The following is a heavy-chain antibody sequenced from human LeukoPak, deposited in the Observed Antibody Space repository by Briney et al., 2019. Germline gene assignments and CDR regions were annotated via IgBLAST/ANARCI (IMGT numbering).Heavy chain of an antibody. V-gene: IGHV3-23*01. D-gene: IGHD3-10*01. J-gene: IGHJ4*02. CDR1: GFTFSSNA. CDR2: ISGTGVTT. Sequence: GGSLRLSCAASGFTFSSNALSWVRQAPGEGLEWVSAISGTGVTTYYADSVKGRFTISRDNSKNTLFLQMNSLRVEDTAVYYCARELWFKRLDYWGQGTLVTVSS. CDR3: ARELWFKRLDY.